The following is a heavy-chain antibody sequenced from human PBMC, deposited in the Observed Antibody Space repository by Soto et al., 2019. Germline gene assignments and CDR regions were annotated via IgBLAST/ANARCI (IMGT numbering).Heavy chain of an antibody. V-gene: IGHV1-69*06. CDR2: IIPIFGTA. D-gene: IGHD1-1*01. J-gene: IGHJ6*02. CDR1: GDTFISYA. CDR3: ASSELEIRSRYYYYYGMDV. Sequence: SVKGSCKASGDTFISYAISWVRQSPGQGLEWMGGIIPIFGTANYAQKFQGRVTITADKSTSTAYMELSSLRSEDTAVYYCASSELEIRSRYYYYYGMDVWGQGTTVTVSS.